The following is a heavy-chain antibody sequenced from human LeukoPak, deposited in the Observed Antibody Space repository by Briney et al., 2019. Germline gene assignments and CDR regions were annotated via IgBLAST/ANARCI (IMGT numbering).Heavy chain of an antibody. CDR2: IWHDGSNK. CDR3: ANGFDY. V-gene: IGHV3-33*06. CDR1: GFTFSNYG. J-gene: IGHJ4*02. Sequence: PGGSLRLSCAASGFTFSNYGMHWVRQAPGTGLEWVAVIWHDGSNKYYADSVKGRFTISRDNSKNTLYLQMNSLRVEDTAMYYCANGFDYWGQGTLVTVSS.